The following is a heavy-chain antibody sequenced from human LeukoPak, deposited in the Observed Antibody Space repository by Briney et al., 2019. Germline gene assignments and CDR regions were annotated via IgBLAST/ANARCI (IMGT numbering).Heavy chain of an antibody. J-gene: IGHJ4*02. CDR3: ARETPRRGETRDGYR. V-gene: IGHV3-30*03. CDR1: GFKLSDYG. CDR2: MSYERSNI. D-gene: IGHD5-24*01. Sequence: GGSLRLSCAASGFKLSDYGMHWVRQAPGKGLEWVAVMSYERSNIYYSDSVKGRFAISRDISRNTLYLQMNSLRAEDTAVYYCARETPRRGETRDGYRWGQGTLVTVSS.